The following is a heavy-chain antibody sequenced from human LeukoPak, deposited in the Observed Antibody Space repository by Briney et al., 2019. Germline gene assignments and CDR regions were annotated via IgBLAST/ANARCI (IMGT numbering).Heavy chain of an antibody. CDR1: GYTFTSYY. CDR2: INPSGGST. Sequence: GASVKVSCKASGYTFTSYYMHWVRQAPGQGLEWMGIINPSGGSTSYAQKFQGRVTITRDTSTSTVYMELSSLRSEDTAVYYCATEYCSGGSCYQYYYYFDYWGQGTLVTVSS. D-gene: IGHD2-15*01. V-gene: IGHV1-46*01. CDR3: ATEYCSGGSCYQYYYYFDY. J-gene: IGHJ4*02.